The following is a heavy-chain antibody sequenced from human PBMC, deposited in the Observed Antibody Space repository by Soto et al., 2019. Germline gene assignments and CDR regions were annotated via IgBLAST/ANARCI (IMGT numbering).Heavy chain of an antibody. V-gene: IGHV1-69*13. CDR1: GGTFSSYA. D-gene: IGHD2-21*02. Sequence: ASVKVSCKASGGTFSSYAISWVRQAPGQGLEWMGGIIPIFGTANYAQKFQGRVTITADESTSTAYMELSSLRSEDTAVYYCARGGDGSNLKFDPWGQGTLVTVSS. J-gene: IGHJ5*02. CDR2: IIPIFGTA. CDR3: ARGGDGSNLKFDP.